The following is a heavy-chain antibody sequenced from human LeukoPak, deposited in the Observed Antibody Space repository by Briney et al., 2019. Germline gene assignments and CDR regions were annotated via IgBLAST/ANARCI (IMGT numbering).Heavy chain of an antibody. D-gene: IGHD5-18*01. Sequence: GGPRGLSFPASEFTFGSYPRGWVGRAPGRGRGGFSAISGSGGSTYYADSVKGRFTISRDNSKNTLYLQMNSLRAEDTAVYYCAKDARGYSYGSFYWGQGTLVTVSS. CDR3: AKDARGYSYGSFY. CDR1: EFTFGSYP. J-gene: IGHJ4*02. CDR2: ISGSGGST. V-gene: IGHV3-23*01.